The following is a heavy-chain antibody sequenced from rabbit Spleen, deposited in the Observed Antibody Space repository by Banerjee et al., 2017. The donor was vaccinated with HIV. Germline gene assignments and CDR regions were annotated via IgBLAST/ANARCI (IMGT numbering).Heavy chain of an antibody. CDR2: INTATGKA. Sequence: QSLEESGGGLVKPGASLTLTCTASGFSFSSGYDMCWVRQAPGKGLEWIACINTATGKAVYASWAKGRFTISKTSSTTVTLQMTSLTVADTATYFCARDTGSSFSSYGMDLWGQGTLVTVS. D-gene: IGHD8-1*01. V-gene: IGHV1S40*01. J-gene: IGHJ6*01. CDR1: GFSFSSGYD. CDR3: ARDTGSSFSSYGMDL.